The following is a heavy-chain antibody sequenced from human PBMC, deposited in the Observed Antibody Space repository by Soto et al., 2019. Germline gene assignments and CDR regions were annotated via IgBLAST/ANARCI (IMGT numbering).Heavy chain of an antibody. D-gene: IGHD3-9*01. CDR3: AKALNPFTIPGGPVDY. J-gene: IGHJ4*02. Sequence: QVQLVESGGGVVQPGRSLRLSCAASGFTFSSYGMHWVRQAPGKGLEWVAVISYDGSNKYYADSVKGRFTISRDNSKNTLYLQMNCLRAEDTAVYYCAKALNPFTIPGGPVDYWGQGTLVTVSS. CDR1: GFTFSSYG. V-gene: IGHV3-30*18. CDR2: ISYDGSNK.